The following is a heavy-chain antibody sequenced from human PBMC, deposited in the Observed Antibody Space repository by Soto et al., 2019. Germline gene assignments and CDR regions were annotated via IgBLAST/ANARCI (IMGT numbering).Heavy chain of an antibody. CDR1: GGSISGDY. Sequence: SGTLALTCSASGGSISGDYWRWILQPPGKGLEWIGYIYSSGSPNYNPSLKGRAAISVDTSENQTSLRLSSVTAADTAVYYCARVVIVPAARGHYNYFYMDVWGKGTTVTVSS. D-gene: IGHD2-2*01. CDR3: ARVVIVPAARGHYNYFYMDV. J-gene: IGHJ6*03. V-gene: IGHV4-59*08. CDR2: IYSSGSP.